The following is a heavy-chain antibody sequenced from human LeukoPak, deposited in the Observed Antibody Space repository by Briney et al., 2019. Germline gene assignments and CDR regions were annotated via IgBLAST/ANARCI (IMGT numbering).Heavy chain of an antibody. J-gene: IGHJ4*02. V-gene: IGHV1-2*02. CDR2: INPNSGGT. Sequence: GASVKVSCTASGYIFTGYYMHWVRQAPGQGLEWMGWINPNSGGTNYAQKFQGRVTMTRDTSISTAYMELSRLRSDDTAVYSCARVPVYGQGDYWGQGTLVTVSS. CDR3: ARVPVYGQGDY. D-gene: IGHD1-14*01. CDR1: GYIFTGYY.